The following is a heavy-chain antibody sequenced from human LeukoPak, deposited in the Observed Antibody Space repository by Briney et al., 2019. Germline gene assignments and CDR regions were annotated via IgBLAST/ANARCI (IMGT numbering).Heavy chain of an antibody. CDR1: GYTFTSYA. Sequence: ASVKVSCKASGYTFTSYAMNWVRQAPGQGLEWMGGIIPIFGTANYAQKFQGRVTITADESTSTAYMELSSLRSEDTAVYYCASFQLGQRVLYWYFDLWGRGTLVTVSS. J-gene: IGHJ2*01. V-gene: IGHV1-69*13. CDR3: ASFQLGQRVLYWYFDL. D-gene: IGHD6-6*01. CDR2: IIPIFGTA.